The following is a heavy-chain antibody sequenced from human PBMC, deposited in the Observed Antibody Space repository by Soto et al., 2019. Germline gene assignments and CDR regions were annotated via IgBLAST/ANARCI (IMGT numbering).Heavy chain of an antibody. CDR1: GGSISSYY. CDR3: ARGRSIAAPPSVGWFDP. V-gene: IGHV4-4*07. Sequence: PSETLSLTCTVSGGSISSYYWSWIRQPAGKGLEWIGRIYTSGSTNYNPSLKSRVTMSVDTSKNQFSLKLSSVTAADTAVYYCARGRSIAAPPSVGWFDPWGQGILVTVSS. CDR2: IYTSGST. J-gene: IGHJ5*02. D-gene: IGHD6-6*01.